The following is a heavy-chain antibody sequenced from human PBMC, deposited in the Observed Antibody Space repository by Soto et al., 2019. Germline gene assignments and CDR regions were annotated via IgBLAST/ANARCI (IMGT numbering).Heavy chain of an antibody. CDR3: ARDRGQLWPLDY. J-gene: IGHJ4*02. CDR1: GGSISSHY. CDR2: IYTSGTT. D-gene: IGHD5-18*01. Sequence: SETLSLTCTVSGGSISSHYWTWIRQPAGKGLEWIGRIYTSGTTNYNPSLTSRVTMSVDTPKNQFSLNLTSVTAADTAVYYCARDRGQLWPLDYWGQGTLVTVSS. V-gene: IGHV4-4*07.